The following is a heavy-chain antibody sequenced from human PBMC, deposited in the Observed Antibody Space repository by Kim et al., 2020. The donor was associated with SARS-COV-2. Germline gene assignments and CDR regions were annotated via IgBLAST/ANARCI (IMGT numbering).Heavy chain of an antibody. CDR3: VRQVAGSNFDV. V-gene: IGHV3-23*01. Sequence: SAESVKGRFTISRDNSKKPVYLQLNILRAEDTAIYYCVRQVAGSNFDVWGQGTMVTVSS. D-gene: IGHD3-10*01. J-gene: IGHJ3*01.